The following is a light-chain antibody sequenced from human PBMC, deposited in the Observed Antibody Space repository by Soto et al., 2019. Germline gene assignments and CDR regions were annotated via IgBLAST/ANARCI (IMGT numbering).Light chain of an antibody. J-gene: IGKJ1*01. CDR3: QQRLNWPPG. CDR2: DAS. V-gene: IGKV3-11*01. CDR1: QSVTNY. Sequence: EIFLTQSPDTLSLSPGEIATLSFRASQSVTNYIAWYQQRPGLAPRLLIYDASNRATGVPARFSGSGSGTDFTLTISDLEPADFGLYYCQQRLNWPPGFGQGTKVDIK.